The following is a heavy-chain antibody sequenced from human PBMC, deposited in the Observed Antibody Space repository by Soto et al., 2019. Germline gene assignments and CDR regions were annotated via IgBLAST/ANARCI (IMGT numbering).Heavy chain of an antibody. CDR3: AIPDNPYIDPGRDFFDY. CDR2: ILPVLGIT. J-gene: IGHJ4*02. V-gene: IGHV1-69*02. Sequence: QVHLVQSGAEVKQPGSSVKISCKTSGGTFSTSTITWLRQAPGQGPEWMGRILPVLGITNYAEKFQGRLTITADKTTGTAYMELSNLRSEDTAVFYCAIPDNPYIDPGRDFFDYWGQGTLVTVSS. D-gene: IGHD1-26*01. CDR1: GGTFSTST.